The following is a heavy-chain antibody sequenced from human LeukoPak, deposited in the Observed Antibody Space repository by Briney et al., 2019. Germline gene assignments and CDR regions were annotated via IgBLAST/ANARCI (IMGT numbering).Heavy chain of an antibody. CDR1: GFTFGTFW. J-gene: IGHJ6*02. CDR3: ARAHCSSTSCYQGYGTYYYYYGMDV. Sequence: GGSLRLSCAASGFTFGTFWMSWVRQAPGKGLEWVATIRQDGSEKHYVDSVKGRYTISRDNAKNSLYLQMNSLRAEDTAVYYCARAHCSSTSCYQGYGTYYYYYGMDVWGQGTTVTVSS. D-gene: IGHD2-2*01. V-gene: IGHV3-7*01. CDR2: IRQDGSEK.